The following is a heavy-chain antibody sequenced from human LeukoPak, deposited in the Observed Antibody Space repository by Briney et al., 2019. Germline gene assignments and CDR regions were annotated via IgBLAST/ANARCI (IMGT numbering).Heavy chain of an antibody. CDR2: IIPKFGTA. V-gene: IGHV1-69*01. D-gene: IGHD2-2*01. CDR1: GGTFSSYV. J-gene: IGHJ4*02. CDR3: AREAHSSTSSFES. Sequence: SVKVSCKASGGTFSSYVISWVRQAPGQGLEWMGGIIPKFGTANYAQKLQGRVTITADESTSTAYMELSSLRSEDTAVYYCAREAHSSTSSFESWGQGTLVTVSS.